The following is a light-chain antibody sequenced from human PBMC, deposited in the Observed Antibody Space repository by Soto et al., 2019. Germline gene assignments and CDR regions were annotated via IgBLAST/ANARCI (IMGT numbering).Light chain of an antibody. J-gene: IGKJ2*01. CDR2: DAF. Sequence: EIVLTQSPGTLSLPPGERATLSCRASQSVSSSSLAWYQHTPGQAPRLLIYDAFSRATDIPDRFSGSGSGTDFALTISRLEPEAFAVYYCQHYGSSPPKYTVGQGTKLE. CDR1: QSVSSSS. V-gene: IGKV3-20*01. CDR3: QHYGSSPPKYT.